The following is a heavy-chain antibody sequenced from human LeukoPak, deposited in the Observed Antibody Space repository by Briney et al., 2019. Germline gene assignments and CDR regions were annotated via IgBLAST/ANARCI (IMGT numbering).Heavy chain of an antibody. CDR2: ISAGATTT. J-gene: IGHJ4*02. Sequence: PGGSLRLSCAASGFTFRSHAMHWVRQAPGEGLEWVSGISAGATTTYYADSVKGHFTISRDNSKNTLYLQMNSLRVEDTAMYYCAKGPTVSTFGYWGRGTLVTVSS. CDR1: GFTFRSHA. D-gene: IGHD5/OR15-5a*01. V-gene: IGHV3-23*01. CDR3: AKGPTVSTFGY.